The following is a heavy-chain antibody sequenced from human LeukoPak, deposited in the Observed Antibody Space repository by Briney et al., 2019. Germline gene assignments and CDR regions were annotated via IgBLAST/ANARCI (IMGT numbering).Heavy chain of an antibody. CDR3: ARDPRSHYYGSGSLFHFDY. CDR2: INHSGST. J-gene: IGHJ4*02. D-gene: IGHD3-10*01. V-gene: IGHV4-34*01. CDR1: GGFFSGYY. Sequence: PSETLSLTCAVYGGFFSGYYWSWIRQPPGKGLEWIGEINHSGSTNYNPSLKSRVTISVDTSKNQFSLKLSSVTAADTAVYYCARDPRSHYYGSGSLFHFDYWGQGTLVTVSS.